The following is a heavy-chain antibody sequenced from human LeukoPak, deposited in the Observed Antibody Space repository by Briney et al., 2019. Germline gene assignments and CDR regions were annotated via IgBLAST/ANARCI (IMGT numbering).Heavy chain of an antibody. CDR2: INHSGST. J-gene: IGHJ5*02. D-gene: IGHD3-10*01. V-gene: IGHV4-34*01. Sequence: SETLSLTCAVYGGSFSGYHWSWIRQPPGKGLEWIGEINHSGSTNYNPSLKSRVTISVDTSKNQFSLKLSSVTAADTAVYYCARGPVLLWFGDLGDWFDPWGQGTLVTVSS. CDR1: GGSFSGYH. CDR3: ARGPVLLWFGDLGDWFDP.